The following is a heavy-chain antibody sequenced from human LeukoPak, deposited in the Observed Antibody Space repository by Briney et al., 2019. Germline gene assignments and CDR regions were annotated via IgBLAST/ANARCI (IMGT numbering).Heavy chain of an antibody. CDR1: GYSISSGGYY. D-gene: IGHD1-26*01. CDR2: IYHSGST. V-gene: IGHV4-30-2*01. Sequence: PSETLSLTCTVSGYSISSGGYYWSWIRQPPGKGLEWIGYIYHSGSTYYNPSLKSRVTISVDRSKNQFSLKLSSVTAADTAVYYCARDRIIVGATTTTVDAFDIWGQGTMVTVSS. J-gene: IGHJ3*02. CDR3: ARDRIIVGATTTTVDAFDI.